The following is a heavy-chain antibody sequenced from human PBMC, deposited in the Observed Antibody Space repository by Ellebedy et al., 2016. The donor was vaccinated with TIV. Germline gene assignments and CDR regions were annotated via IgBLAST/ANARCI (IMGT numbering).Heavy chain of an antibody. D-gene: IGHD3-10*01. J-gene: IGHJ6*02. Sequence: GESLKISCAASGFTFSTYTVNWVRHAPGKGLEWVSSISSTSSYIYYADSVKGRFTISRDDAKNSVFLQMDSLRGEDTAVYYCARDRRAFRASMDVWGQGTTVTVSS. CDR1: GFTFSTYT. V-gene: IGHV3-21*01. CDR3: ARDRRAFRASMDV. CDR2: ISSTSSYI.